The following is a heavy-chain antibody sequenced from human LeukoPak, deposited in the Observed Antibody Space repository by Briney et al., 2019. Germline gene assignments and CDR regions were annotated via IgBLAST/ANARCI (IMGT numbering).Heavy chain of an antibody. J-gene: IGHJ2*01. V-gene: IGHV3-64*01. Sequence: GGSLRLSCAASGIIFSKYAMHWVRQGPGKGLESISTISSDGGSTYYANSVKGRFTISRDNSKNTLYLQMGSLRAEDMAVYYCARGRQGAKTRYFDLWGRGTRVTVSS. CDR3: ARGRQGAKTRYFDL. CDR1: GIIFSKYA. CDR2: ISSDGGST. D-gene: IGHD1-26*01.